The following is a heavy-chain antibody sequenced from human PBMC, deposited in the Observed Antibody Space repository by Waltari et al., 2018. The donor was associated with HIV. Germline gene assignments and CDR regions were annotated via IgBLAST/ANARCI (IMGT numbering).Heavy chain of an antibody. D-gene: IGHD3-22*01. CDR2: VYSGGST. J-gene: IGHJ4*02. CDR1: GFTVSSNY. Sequence: EVQLVESGGGLIQPVGSLRLSCAASGFTVSSNYMSWVRQAPGKGLEWVAVVYSGGSTYYADSVKVRFTISSDNSKNTLYLQMNSLRAEDTAVYYCARGPGLLRGREGDYWGQGTLVTVSS. CDR3: ARGPGLLRGREGDY. V-gene: IGHV3-53*01.